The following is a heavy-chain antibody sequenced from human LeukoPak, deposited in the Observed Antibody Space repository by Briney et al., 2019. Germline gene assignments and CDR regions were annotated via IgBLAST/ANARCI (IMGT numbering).Heavy chain of an antibody. V-gene: IGHV3-11*04. CDR2: ISSSGTTI. D-gene: IGHD3-3*01. J-gene: IGHJ4*02. Sequence: GGSLRLSCAASGFTFSDYYMSWIRQAPGKGLEWLSYISSSGTTIYYADSVRGRFTISRDNAKSSLYLQMNSLRAEDTAIYYCAQTPGGGFLEWFPYFDYWGQGTLVTVSS. CDR3: AQTPGGGFLEWFPYFDY. CDR1: GFTFSDYY.